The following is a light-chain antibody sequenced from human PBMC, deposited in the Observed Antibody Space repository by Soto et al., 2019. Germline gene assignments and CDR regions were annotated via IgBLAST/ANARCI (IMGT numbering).Light chain of an antibody. J-gene: IGKJ3*01. CDR1: QSVSSY. CDR3: QQSSNWPTL. Sequence: EIVLTQSPATLSLSPGERATLSCRASQSVSSYLAWYQQKPGQAPRLLIYDASNRATGIPARFSGSGSGTAFTLTISSLEPEDFAVYYCQQSSNWPTLFGPGTKVDIK. CDR2: DAS. V-gene: IGKV3-11*01.